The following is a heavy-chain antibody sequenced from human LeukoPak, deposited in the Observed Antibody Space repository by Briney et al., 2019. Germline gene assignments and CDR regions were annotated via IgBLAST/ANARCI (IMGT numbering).Heavy chain of an antibody. J-gene: IGHJ5*02. CDR2: IIPIFGTA. CDR3: AGDYDILTGPRGWFDP. Sequence: SVKVSFKASGGTFSSYAISWVRQAPGQGLEWMGGIIPIFGTANYAQKFQGRVTITTDESTSTAYMELSSLRSEDTAVYYCAGDYDILTGPRGWFDPWGQGTLVTVSS. CDR1: GGTFSSYA. D-gene: IGHD3-9*01. V-gene: IGHV1-69*05.